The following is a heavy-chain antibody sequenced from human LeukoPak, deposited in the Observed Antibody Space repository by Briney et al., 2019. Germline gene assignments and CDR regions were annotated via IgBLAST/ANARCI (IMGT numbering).Heavy chain of an antibody. CDR2: ISSNGGST. Sequence: GGSLRLSCAASGFTFSSYAMHWVRQALGKGLEYVSTISSNGGSTYYANSVKGRFTISRDNSKNTLYLQMGSLRAEDMAVYYCARGRQVATAGDYWGQGTLVTVSS. J-gene: IGHJ4*02. D-gene: IGHD6-13*01. CDR3: ARGRQVATAGDY. CDR1: GFTFSSYA. V-gene: IGHV3-64*01.